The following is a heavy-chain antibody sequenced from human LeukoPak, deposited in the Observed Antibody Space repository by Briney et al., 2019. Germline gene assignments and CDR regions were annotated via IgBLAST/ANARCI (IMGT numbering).Heavy chain of an antibody. J-gene: IGHJ3*02. D-gene: IGHD6-13*01. CDR3: ARGSYSSSWYGNDAFDI. CDR1: GFTFSSYA. CDR2: ISGSGGST. Sequence: PGGSLRLSCAASGFTFSSYAMTWVRQAPGKGLEWVSAISGSGGSTFHADSVKGRFTISRDNSKNTLYLQMNSLRAEDTAVYYCARGSYSSSWYGNDAFDIWGQGTMVTVSS. V-gene: IGHV3-23*01.